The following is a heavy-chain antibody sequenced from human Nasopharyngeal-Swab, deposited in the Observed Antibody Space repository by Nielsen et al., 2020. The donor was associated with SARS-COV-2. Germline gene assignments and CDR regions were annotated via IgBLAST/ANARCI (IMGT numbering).Heavy chain of an antibody. CDR3: ARARWMQWLGQYYFDY. V-gene: IGHV5-51*01. CDR2: IYPGDSDT. J-gene: IGHJ4*02. Sequence: GGSLRLSCKGSGYSFTSYWIGWVRQMPGKGLEWMGIIYPGDSDTRYSPSFQGQVTISADKSISTAYLQWSSLKASDTAMYYCARARWMQWLGQYYFDYWGQGTLVTVSS. D-gene: IGHD6-19*01. CDR1: GYSFTSYW.